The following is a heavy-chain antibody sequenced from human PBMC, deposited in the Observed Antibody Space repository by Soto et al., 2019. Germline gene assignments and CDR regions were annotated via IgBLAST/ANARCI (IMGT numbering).Heavy chain of an antibody. CDR3: ARGVGEFCGMDV. Sequence: QVQLVESGGGVVQPGRSLRLSCAASGFTFSSYGMHWVRQAPGKGLEWVAVISYDGSNKYYADSVKGRFTISRDNSKNTLYLQMNSLRAEDTSVYYCARGVGEFCGMDVWGQGTTVTVSS. CDR2: ISYDGSNK. CDR1: GFTFSSYG. J-gene: IGHJ6*02. V-gene: IGHV3-30*03. D-gene: IGHD3-10*01.